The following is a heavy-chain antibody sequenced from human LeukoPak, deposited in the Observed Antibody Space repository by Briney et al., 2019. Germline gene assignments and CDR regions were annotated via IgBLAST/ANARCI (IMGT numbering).Heavy chain of an antibody. D-gene: IGHD5-24*01. Sequence: GGSLRLSCAASGFTFSSYAMSWVRQAPGKGLEWVSSISSSSSYIYYADSVKGRFTISRDNAKNSLYLQMNSLRAEDTAVYYCARDPGKGYTRDGYNHPWGQGTLVTVSS. CDR3: ARDPGKGYTRDGYNHP. V-gene: IGHV3-21*01. CDR2: ISSSSSYI. CDR1: GFTFSSYA. J-gene: IGHJ5*02.